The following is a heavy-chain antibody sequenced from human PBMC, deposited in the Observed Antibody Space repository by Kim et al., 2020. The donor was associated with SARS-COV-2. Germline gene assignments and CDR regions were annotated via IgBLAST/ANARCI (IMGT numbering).Heavy chain of an antibody. J-gene: IGHJ5*02. CDR1: KITFSSYA. CDR2: ISDSGGDT. D-gene: IGHD4-17*01. CDR3: AKDGRGHGDYHWFDL. V-gene: IGHV3-23*01. Sequence: GGSLRLSCTASKITFSSYAMNWVRQAPGKGLEWVSSISDSGGDTYNSDSVKGRFTISRDNSKNTLYLQMNSLRAEDTAMYYCAKDGRGHGDYHWFDLWGQGTLVTVSS.